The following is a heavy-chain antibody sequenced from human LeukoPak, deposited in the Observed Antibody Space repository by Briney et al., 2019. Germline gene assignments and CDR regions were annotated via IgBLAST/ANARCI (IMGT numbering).Heavy chain of an antibody. D-gene: IGHD6-13*01. V-gene: IGHV3-30*02. CDR1: GFTFSDFG. J-gene: IGHJ5*02. Sequence: GGSLRLSCAASGFTFSDFGMHWVRQAPGKGLEWVAFIRNDGSNDYYPDSAKGRFTISRDNSRTTLYLQMHSLRIEDTAVYYCVKGGSSSHNWFDPWGQGILVTVSS. CDR3: VKGGSSSHNWFDP. CDR2: IRNDGSND.